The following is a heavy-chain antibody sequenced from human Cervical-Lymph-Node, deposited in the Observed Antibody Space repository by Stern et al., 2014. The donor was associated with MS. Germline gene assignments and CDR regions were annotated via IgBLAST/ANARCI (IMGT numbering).Heavy chain of an antibody. V-gene: IGHV1-69*01. J-gene: IGHJ1*01. Sequence: VHLVESGPEVKKPGSSLKVSCKASGGTFSNYAISWVRQAPGQGLEWMGGLIIIFDTANYEQKFQGRVTMSAEESTSTAYLELSRLRSDDTAVYYCARASDRSGYCPEYFQYWGQGTPVTVSS. D-gene: IGHD3-22*01. CDR3: ARASDRSGYCPEYFQY. CDR2: LIIIFDTA. CDR1: GGTFSNYA.